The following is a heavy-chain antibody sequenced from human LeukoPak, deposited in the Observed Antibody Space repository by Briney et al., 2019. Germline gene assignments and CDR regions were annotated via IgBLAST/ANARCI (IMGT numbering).Heavy chain of an antibody. CDR2: INHIGST. D-gene: IGHD5-18*01. J-gene: IGHJ4*02. CDR3: ARGGYQLRGYSYGTILDY. Sequence: SETLSLTCTVYGGSFSGYYWSWIRQPPGKGPEWIGEINHIGSTNYDPSLKSRVTISVDTSKNQFSLKLTPVTAADTAVYYCARGGYQLRGYSYGTILDYWGQGTLVTVPS. CDR1: GGSFSGYY. V-gene: IGHV4-34*01.